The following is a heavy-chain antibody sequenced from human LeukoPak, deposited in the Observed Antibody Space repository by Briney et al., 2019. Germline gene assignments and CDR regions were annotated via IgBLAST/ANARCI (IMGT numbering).Heavy chain of an antibody. Sequence: VASVKVSCKASGSTFSDYHINWVRQASGQGPEWMGWINTKSGDAKYNQAFQGRVTMTRDTSISTAYMELNRLRSDDTAVYYCARGVDSSGWLPGPYFDHWGQGTLVTVSS. CDR1: GSTFSDYH. CDR3: ARGVDSSGWLPGPYFDH. V-gene: IGHV1-2*02. CDR2: INTKSGDA. D-gene: IGHD6-19*01. J-gene: IGHJ4*02.